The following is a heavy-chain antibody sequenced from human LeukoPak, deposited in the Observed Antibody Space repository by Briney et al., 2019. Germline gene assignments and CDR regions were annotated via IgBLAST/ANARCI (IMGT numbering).Heavy chain of an antibody. Sequence: PSETLSLTCTVSGCSISSGYYWGWIRQPPGKGLEWIGSIYHSGSTYYNPSLKSRVTISVDTSKNQFSLKLSSVTAADTAVYYCARPIVGAYFVDWGQETLVTVSS. CDR1: GCSISSGYY. D-gene: IGHD1-26*01. CDR2: IYHSGST. CDR3: ARPIVGAYFVD. J-gene: IGHJ4*02. V-gene: IGHV4-38-2*02.